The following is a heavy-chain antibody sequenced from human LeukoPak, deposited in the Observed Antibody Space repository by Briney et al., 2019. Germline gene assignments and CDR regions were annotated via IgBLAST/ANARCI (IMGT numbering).Heavy chain of an antibody. Sequence: TLSLTCTVSGGSIGSGGYYWSWIRQHPGKGLEGIGYIYYSGSTYYNPSLKSRVTISVDTSKNQFSLKLSSVTAADTAVYYCARVSCSSTSCYGDNWFDPWGQGTLVTVSS. CDR2: IYYSGST. CDR3: ARVSCSSTSCYGDNWFDP. J-gene: IGHJ5*02. V-gene: IGHV4-31*03. CDR1: GGSIGSGGYY. D-gene: IGHD2-2*01.